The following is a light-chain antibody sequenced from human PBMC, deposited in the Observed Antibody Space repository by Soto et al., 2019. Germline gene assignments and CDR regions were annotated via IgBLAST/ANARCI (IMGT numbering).Light chain of an antibody. CDR3: QSYDSSNHLI. V-gene: IGLV6-57*01. CDR2: EDN. CDR1: SGSIASNY. Sequence: NFMLTQPHSVSESPGKTVTISCTRSSGSIASNYVQWYQQRPASSPTTVILEDNQRPSGVPDRFSGSIDSSSNSASLTISGLETEDEADYFCQSYDSSNHLIFGGGTKLTVL. J-gene: IGLJ2*01.